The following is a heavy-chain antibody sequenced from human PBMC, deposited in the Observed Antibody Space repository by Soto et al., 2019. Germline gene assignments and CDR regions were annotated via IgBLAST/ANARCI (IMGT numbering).Heavy chain of an antibody. CDR2: VKPGGHFT. CDR3: VKEMSEVNSGYDAFQL. D-gene: IGHD5-12*01. CDR1: GFNFRNFE. Sequence: EGQLVESGGALVSPGGSLRLSRAASGFNFRNFEMNWVRQSPGEGPEWLAHVKPGGHFTLYADFVRGRFTISRDDVANSLFLQMHNLRPEDSGIYYCVKEMSEVNSGYDAFQLWGQGTLVTVSS. J-gene: IGHJ3*01. V-gene: IGHV3-48*03.